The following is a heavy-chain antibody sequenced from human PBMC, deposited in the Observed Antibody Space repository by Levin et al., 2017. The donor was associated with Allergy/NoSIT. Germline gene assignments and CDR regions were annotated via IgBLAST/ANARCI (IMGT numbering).Heavy chain of an antibody. D-gene: IGHD3-3*01. CDR1: GFSVSTNY. J-gene: IGHJ4*02. CDR3: ARDPTSGAGFDY. V-gene: IGHV3-53*01. CDR2: IYSGGST. Sequence: PGGSLRLSCAASGFSVSTNYMSWVRQAPGKGLEWVSVIYSGGSTYYADSVKGRFTISRDNSKNTLYLQMNSLRAEDTAVYYCARDPTSGAGFDYWGQGTLVTVSS.